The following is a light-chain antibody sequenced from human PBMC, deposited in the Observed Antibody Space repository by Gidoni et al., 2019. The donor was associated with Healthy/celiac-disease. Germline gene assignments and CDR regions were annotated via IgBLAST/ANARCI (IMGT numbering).Light chain of an antibody. CDR3: QQYNSYSRDT. CDR2: KAS. Sequence: DIQMTQSPSTLSASVGDRVTITCRASQSISSWLAWYQQQPGKAPKLLIYKASSLERGVPSRFSGSGSGTEFTLTISSLQPDDFATYYCQQYNSYSRDTFGQGTKLEIK. V-gene: IGKV1-5*03. J-gene: IGKJ2*01. CDR1: QSISSW.